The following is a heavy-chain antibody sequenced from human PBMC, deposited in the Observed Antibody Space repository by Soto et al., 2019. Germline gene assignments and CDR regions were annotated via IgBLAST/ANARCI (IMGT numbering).Heavy chain of an antibody. D-gene: IGHD2-2*01. CDR3: ARSQGSSTSLEIYYYYYYGMEG. V-gene: IGHV1-69*01. CDR1: GGTFGSYA. CDR2: IIPIPGTA. J-gene: IGHJ6*02. Sequence: QVQLVQSGAEVKKPGSSVKVSCTASGGTFGSYAISWVRQAPGQGLEWMGGIIPIPGTANYAQKFQGRVTLAADESTSTAYMELSSLRSEDTAVYYCARSQGSSTSLEIYYYYYYGMEGWGQGTTVTVSS.